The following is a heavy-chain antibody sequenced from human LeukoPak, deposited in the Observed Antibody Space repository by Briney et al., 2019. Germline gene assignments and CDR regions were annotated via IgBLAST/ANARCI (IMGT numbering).Heavy chain of an antibody. V-gene: IGHV1-24*01. J-gene: IGHJ2*01. CDR2: SDPEDGEI. CDR1: GDTLNELS. Sequence: ASVKVSCKVSGDTLNELSMHWVRQAPGKGLEWMGGSDPEDGEITYAQKFQGRVTMTEDTSTDTAYMELSSLKSEDTAVYYCATTYYETSGYYYKIAGWYSDLWGRGTLVTVPS. CDR3: ATTYYETSGYYYKIAGWYSDL. D-gene: IGHD3-22*01.